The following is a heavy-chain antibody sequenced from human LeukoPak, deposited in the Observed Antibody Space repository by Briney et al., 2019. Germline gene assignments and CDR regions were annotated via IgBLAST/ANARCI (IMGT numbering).Heavy chain of an antibody. CDR2: IYYSGST. Sequence: SETLSLTCTVSGGSISSYYWSWIRQPPGKGLEWIGYIYYSGSTNYNPSLKSRVTISVDTSKNQFSLKLSSVTAADTAVYCCARFGELFDSGAFDIWGQGTMVTVSS. CDR3: ARFGELFDSGAFDI. D-gene: IGHD1-26*01. CDR1: GGSISSYY. J-gene: IGHJ3*02. V-gene: IGHV4-59*01.